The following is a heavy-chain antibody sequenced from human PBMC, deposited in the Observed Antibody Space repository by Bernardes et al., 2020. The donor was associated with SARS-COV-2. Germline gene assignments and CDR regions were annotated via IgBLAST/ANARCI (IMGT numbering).Heavy chain of an antibody. CDR3: ARDSIRSMIDQYDAFDI. V-gene: IGHV4-61*02. D-gene: IGHD3-22*01. J-gene: IGHJ3*02. CDR1: GGSISSGSYY. Sequence: SETLSLTCTVSGGSISSGSYYWSWIRQPAGQGLEWIVRIYTSGSTNYNPSLKRRVTISVDTSKNQFSLKLSSVTAADTAVYYCARDSIRSMIDQYDAFDIGGKGTMVTVSS. CDR2: IYTSGST.